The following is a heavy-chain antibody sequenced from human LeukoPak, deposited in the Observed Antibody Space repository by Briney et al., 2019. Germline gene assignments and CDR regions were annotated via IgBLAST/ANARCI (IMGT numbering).Heavy chain of an antibody. CDR1: GGTFSSYA. Sequence: PVKVSCKASGGTFSSYAISWVRQAPGQGLEWMGGIIPIFGTANYAQKFQGRVTITADESTSTAYMELSSLRSEDTAVYYCARTGGSSWYQYFGFDYWGQGTLVTVSS. CDR3: ARTGGSSWYQYFGFDY. CDR2: IIPIFGTA. J-gene: IGHJ4*02. V-gene: IGHV1-69*13. D-gene: IGHD6-13*01.